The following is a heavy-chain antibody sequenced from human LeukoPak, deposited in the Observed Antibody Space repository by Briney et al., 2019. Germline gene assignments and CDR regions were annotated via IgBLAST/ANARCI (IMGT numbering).Heavy chain of an antibody. V-gene: IGHV1-18*01. CDR2: ISAYNGNT. D-gene: IGHD6-19*01. CDR1: GYTFTSYG. J-gene: IGHJ4*02. CDR3: ARVGIAVAGISYFDY. Sequence: GASVKVSCKASGYTFTSYGISWVRQAPGQGLEWMGWISAYNGNTNYAQKLQGRITMTTDTSTSTAYMELGSLRSDDTAVYYCARVGIAVAGISYFDYWGQGTLVTVSS.